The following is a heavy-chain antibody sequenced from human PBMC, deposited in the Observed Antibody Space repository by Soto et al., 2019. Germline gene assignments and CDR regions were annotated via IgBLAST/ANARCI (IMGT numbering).Heavy chain of an antibody. CDR1: GDRFTDYD. D-gene: IGHD1-26*01. V-gene: IGHV1-2*04. CDR2: INPNGGVT. Sequence: QVQLVQSGAEVKEPGASVTVSCRASGDRFTDYDMHWVRQAPGQGLEWMGWINPNGGVTKYAQKFQCWVTMTRDTAIRTVYMQRSRLGFEDTAIYYCARESVGATATLDYYYFYMDVWGTGTAVTVSS. CDR3: ARESVGATATLDYYYFYMDV. J-gene: IGHJ6*03.